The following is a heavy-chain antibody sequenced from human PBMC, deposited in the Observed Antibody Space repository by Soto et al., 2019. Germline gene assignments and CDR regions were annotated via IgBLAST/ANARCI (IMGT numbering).Heavy chain of an antibody. Sequence: LRLSCAASGFTVSSNYMSWVRQAPGKGLEWVSVIYSGGITFYADSVKSRFTISRDNSKNTLYLQMNNLRGEDTAVYYCVRDFGSSSEGGMDVWGQGTKVTVS. J-gene: IGHJ6*02. V-gene: IGHV3-53*01. D-gene: IGHD6-6*01. CDR1: GFTVSSNY. CDR3: VRDFGSSSEGGMDV. CDR2: IYSGGIT.